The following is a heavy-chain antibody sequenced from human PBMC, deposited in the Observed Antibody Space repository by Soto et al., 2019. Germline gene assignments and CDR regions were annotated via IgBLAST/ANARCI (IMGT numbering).Heavy chain of an antibody. CDR2: ISAYNGNT. Sequence: ASVKVSCKASGYTFTSYGISWVRQAPGQGLEWMGWISAYNGNTNYAQKLQGRVTMTTDTSTSTAYMELRSLRSDDTAVYYCASVFRIMVGSWFAPGGKGPLVTFSS. CDR1: GYTFTSYG. CDR3: ASVFRIMVGSWFAP. J-gene: IGHJ5*02. V-gene: IGHV1-18*01. D-gene: IGHD2-8*01.